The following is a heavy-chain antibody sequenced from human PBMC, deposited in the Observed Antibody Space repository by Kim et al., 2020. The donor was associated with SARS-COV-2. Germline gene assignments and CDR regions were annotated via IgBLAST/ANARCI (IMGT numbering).Heavy chain of an antibody. J-gene: IGHJ5*02. CDR1: GGSFGGHY. D-gene: IGHD1-7*01. V-gene: IGHV4-34*01. Sequence: SETLSLTCAVYGGSFGGHYWSWIRQPPGKGLEWIGEINHSGSTNYNPSLKSRVVISVDTSKNQFSLRLSSVTAADTAVYYCARGEELRRGRVSDWFDPWGQGTLVTVSS. CDR2: INHSGST. CDR3: ARGEELRRGRVSDWFDP.